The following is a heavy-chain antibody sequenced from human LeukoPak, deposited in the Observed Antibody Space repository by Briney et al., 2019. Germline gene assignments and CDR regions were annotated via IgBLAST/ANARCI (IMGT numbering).Heavy chain of an antibody. CDR3: AREGSGSYALGDYYYYYYMDV. CDR1: GYTFTGYY. CDR2: INPNSGGT. Sequence: ASVKVSCKASGYTFTGYYLHWVRQAPGQGLEWMGWINPNSGGTNYVQKFQGRVTMTRDTSISTAYMELRSLRSDDTAVYYCAREGSGSYALGDYYYYYYMDVWGKGTTVTVSS. D-gene: IGHD3-10*01. V-gene: IGHV1-2*02. J-gene: IGHJ6*03.